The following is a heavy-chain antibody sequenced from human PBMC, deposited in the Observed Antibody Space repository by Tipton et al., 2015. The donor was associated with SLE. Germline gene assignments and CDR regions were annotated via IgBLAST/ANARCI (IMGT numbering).Heavy chain of an antibody. CDR2: IYSSGTT. J-gene: IGHJ4*02. D-gene: IGHD3-3*01. CDR1: GDSISSSGYY. Sequence: TLSLTCNVSGDSISSSGYYWGWIRQPPGKGLEVIGSIYSSGTTYYNPSPKSRITISGDMSKNQFSLKVSSVTAADTAVYYCARLVTSFGVLNWGLGTLVTVSS. V-gene: IGHV4-39*07. CDR3: ARLVTSFGVLN.